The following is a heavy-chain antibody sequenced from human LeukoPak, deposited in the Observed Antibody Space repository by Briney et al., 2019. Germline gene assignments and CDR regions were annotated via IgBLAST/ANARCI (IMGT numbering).Heavy chain of an antibody. CDR3: AKALYGGHDY. CDR1: GFTFSSYA. CDR2: ISTGSSTT. J-gene: IGHJ4*02. D-gene: IGHD4-23*01. Sequence: GRSLRLSCAASGFTFSSYAMHWVRQAPGKGLEWVSYISTGSSTTYYADSVKGRFTISRDNSRTTLSLQMNSLRAEDTAVYYCAKALYGGHDYWGQGTLVTVSS. V-gene: IGHV3-48*04.